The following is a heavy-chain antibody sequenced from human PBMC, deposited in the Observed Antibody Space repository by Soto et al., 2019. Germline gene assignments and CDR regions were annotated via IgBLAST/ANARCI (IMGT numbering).Heavy chain of an antibody. CDR1: GGTFSSYA. V-gene: IGHV1-69*01. Sequence: QVQLVQSGAEVKKPGSSAKVSCKASGGTFSSYAISWVRQAPGQGLEWMGGIIPIFGTANYAQKFQGRVTITADESTSTAYMELSSLRSEDTAVYYCAIGRSLDIVVVVAATSAEYFQHWGQGTLVTVSS. CDR3: AIGRSLDIVVVVAATSAEYFQH. D-gene: IGHD2-15*01. CDR2: IIPIFGTA. J-gene: IGHJ1*01.